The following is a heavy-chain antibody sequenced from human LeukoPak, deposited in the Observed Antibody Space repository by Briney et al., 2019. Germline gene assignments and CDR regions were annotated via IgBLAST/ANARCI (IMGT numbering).Heavy chain of an antibody. CDR1: GFTFDAYA. J-gene: IGHJ4*02. CDR2: ISWNSGYI. V-gene: IGHV3-9*01. CDR3: AKVRGTYSSGYYFDS. Sequence: GRSLRLSCAASGFTFDAYAMHWVRQAPGKGLEWLSIISWNSGYIDYADSVKGRFTISRDNAKNSLFLQMDSLRTGDTAFYYCAKVRGTYSSGYYFDSWGQGTLVTVSS. D-gene: IGHD6-19*01.